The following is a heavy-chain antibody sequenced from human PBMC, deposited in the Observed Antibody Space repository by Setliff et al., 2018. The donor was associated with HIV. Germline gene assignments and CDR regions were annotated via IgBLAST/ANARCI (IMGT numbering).Heavy chain of an antibody. CDR2: IYKSGST. Sequence: SETLSLTCSVSGGSISTYHWSWIRQPPGKGLQWIGYIYKSGSTNYSPSLQSRVTISADTSKNQFSLKLTSVTAADTAVYYCARHYVDTAMVFFDYWGQGTLVTVSS. D-gene: IGHD5-18*01. CDR1: GGSISTYH. CDR3: ARHYVDTAMVFFDY. J-gene: IGHJ4*02. V-gene: IGHV4-59*08.